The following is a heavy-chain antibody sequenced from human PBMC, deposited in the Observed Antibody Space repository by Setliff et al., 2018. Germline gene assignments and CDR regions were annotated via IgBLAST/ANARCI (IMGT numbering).Heavy chain of an antibody. V-gene: IGHV1-69*10. CDR2: IIPGLGIL. Sequence: ASVKVSCKASGGAFNTYGITWVRQAPAQGLEWMGGIIPGLGILDYAQKFQDRVTITADRSTSTAYMELSSLRSEDTAVYYCAGGQPLVRKYYYYMDVWGKGTTVTVSS. D-gene: IGHD3-10*01. CDR3: AGGQPLVRKYYYYMDV. CDR1: GGAFNTYG. J-gene: IGHJ6*03.